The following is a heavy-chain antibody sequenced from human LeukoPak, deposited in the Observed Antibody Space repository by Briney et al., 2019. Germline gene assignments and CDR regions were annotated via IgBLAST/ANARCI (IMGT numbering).Heavy chain of an antibody. J-gene: IGHJ3*02. V-gene: IGHV3-23*01. D-gene: IGHD3-22*01. CDR1: GFTFSSDA. CDR2: ISGSGGST. CDR3: ALGYYYDSSGYHGAAFDI. Sequence: GGSLRLSCAASGFTFSSDAMSWVRQAPGKGLEWVSAISGSGGSTYYADSVKGRFTISRDNSKNTLYLQMNSLRAEDTAVYYCALGYYYDSSGYHGAAFDIWGQGTMVTVSS.